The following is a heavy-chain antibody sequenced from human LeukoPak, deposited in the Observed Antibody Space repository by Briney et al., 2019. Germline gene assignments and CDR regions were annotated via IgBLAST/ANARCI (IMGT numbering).Heavy chain of an antibody. CDR3: ARDPVDTAMAHFDY. D-gene: IGHD5-18*01. Sequence: GGSLRLSCAASGFTFSSYEMNWVRQAPGKGLEWVSYISSSGSTIYYADSVKGRFTISRDNAKNSLYLQMNSLRAEDTAVYYCARDPVDTAMAHFDYWGQGTLVTVSS. CDR2: ISSSGSTI. CDR1: GFTFSSYE. V-gene: IGHV3-48*03. J-gene: IGHJ4*02.